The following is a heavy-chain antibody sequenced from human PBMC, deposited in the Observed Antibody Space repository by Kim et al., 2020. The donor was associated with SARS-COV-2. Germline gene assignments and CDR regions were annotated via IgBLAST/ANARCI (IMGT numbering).Heavy chain of an antibody. J-gene: IGHJ3*02. CDR3: ARYLGGEGAFDI. D-gene: IGHD3-9*01. Sequence: NPSLNSRLTISLDSPKNQFSLKLTSVTAADTAVYYCARYLGGEGAFDIWGQGTIVTVSS. V-gene: IGHV4-4*09.